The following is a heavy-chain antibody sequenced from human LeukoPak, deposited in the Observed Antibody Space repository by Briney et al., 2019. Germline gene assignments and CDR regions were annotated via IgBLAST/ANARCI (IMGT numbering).Heavy chain of an antibody. D-gene: IGHD2/OR15-2a*01. J-gene: IGHJ4*02. CDR1: GFTFSRYW. Sequence: GGSLRLSCAASGFTFSRYWMHWVRQAPGKGLVWVSRINSDGSSTSYADSVKGRFSISRHNAKNTLYLQMNSLRAEDTAVYYCGRDQSADFIDYWGQGTLVTVSS. CDR3: GRDQSADFIDY. CDR2: INSDGSST. V-gene: IGHV3-74*01.